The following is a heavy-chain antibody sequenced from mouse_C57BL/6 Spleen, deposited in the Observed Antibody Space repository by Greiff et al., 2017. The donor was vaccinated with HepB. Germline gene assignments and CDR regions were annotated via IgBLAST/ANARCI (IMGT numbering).Heavy chain of an antibody. CDR3: AKGTVYYGSH. D-gene: IGHD1-1*01. CDR2: IDPSDSYT. CDR1: GYTFTSYW. V-gene: IGHV1-59*01. Sequence: VQLQQPGAELVRPGTSVKLSCKASGYTFTSYWMHWVKQRPGQGLEWIGVIDPSDSYTNYNQKFKGKATLTVDTSSSTAYMQLSSLTSEDSAVYYCAKGTVYYGSHWGQGTTLTVSS. J-gene: IGHJ2*01.